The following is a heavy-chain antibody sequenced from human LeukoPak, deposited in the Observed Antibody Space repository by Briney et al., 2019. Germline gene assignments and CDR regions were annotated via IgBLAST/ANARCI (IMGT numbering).Heavy chain of an antibody. J-gene: IGHJ5*02. CDR1: GFNVSSNY. CDR2: IYRGDRT. CDR3: ARSECTAGSCNWFDP. V-gene: IGHV3-66*01. Sequence: RGSLRLSCAASGFNVSSNYMTWVRQAPGKGLEWVSFIYRGDRTYYADSVKGRFTMSRDDMKRTVYLQMDSLRAGDTAVYYCARSECTAGSCNWFDPWGQGTPVTVSP. D-gene: IGHD2-8*02.